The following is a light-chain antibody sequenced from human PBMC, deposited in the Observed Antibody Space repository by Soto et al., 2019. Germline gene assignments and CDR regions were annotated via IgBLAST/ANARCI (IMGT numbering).Light chain of an antibody. V-gene: IGKV1-27*01. CDR1: QGISNY. J-gene: IGKJ1*01. CDR2: AAS. CDR3: QQYNSSASWT. Sequence: DIKMTQSPSSLSASVGDRVTITCRASQGISNYLAWYQQKPGKVPKLLIYAASTLQSGVPSQFSGSGSGTDFTLPISSLQHEDDATYYCQQYNSSASWTFGQGTKVEIK.